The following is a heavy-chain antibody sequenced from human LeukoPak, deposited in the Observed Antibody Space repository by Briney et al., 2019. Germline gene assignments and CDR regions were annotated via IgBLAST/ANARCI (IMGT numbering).Heavy chain of an antibody. CDR1: GGSISSGGYY. CDR2: IYYSGST. V-gene: IGHV4-31*03. Sequence: PSETLSLTCTVSGGSISSGGYYWSWIRQHPGKGLEWIGYIYYSGSTYYNPSLKSRVTISVDTSKNQFSLKLSSVTAADTAVYYCAGEGDAQNYYYYGMDVWGQGTTVTVSS. CDR3: AGEGDAQNYYYYGMDV. J-gene: IGHJ6*02. D-gene: IGHD3-10*01.